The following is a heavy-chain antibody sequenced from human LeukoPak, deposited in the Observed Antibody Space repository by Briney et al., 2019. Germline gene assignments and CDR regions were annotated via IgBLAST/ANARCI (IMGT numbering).Heavy chain of an antibody. CDR1: GFTFNNYG. CDR2: IAYDGSNE. Sequence: GGSLRLSCVVSGFTFNNYGMHWVRQAPGKGLDWVASIAYDGSNENYAESVKGRFTISRDNSKNTLYMKMNSLRAEDTAVYYCARPSGSVTIFGVVDYFDYWGQGSLVTVSS. V-gene: IGHV3-30*04. CDR3: ARPSGSVTIFGVVDYFDY. D-gene: IGHD3-3*01. J-gene: IGHJ4*02.